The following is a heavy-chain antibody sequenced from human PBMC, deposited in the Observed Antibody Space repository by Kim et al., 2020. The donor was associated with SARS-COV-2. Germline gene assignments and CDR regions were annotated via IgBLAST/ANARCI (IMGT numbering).Heavy chain of an antibody. CDR1: GVSISSSSHY. CDR2: INSGGGT. J-gene: IGHJ2*01. V-gene: IGHV4-39*06. CDR3: GRVKQDFD. Sequence: SETLSLTCNVAGVSISSSSHYWGWIRQPPGKGLEWIGSINSGGGTYYNPSLESRVIISIDMSKNQFTLNLSSVTAADTAVYYCGRVKQDFD.